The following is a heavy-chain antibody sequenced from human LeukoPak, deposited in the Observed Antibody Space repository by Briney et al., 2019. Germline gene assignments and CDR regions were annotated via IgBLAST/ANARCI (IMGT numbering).Heavy chain of an antibody. Sequence: GGSLRLSCAASGFTFSNYWMNWVRQAPGKGLEWVANIKQDGSEKYYVDSVKGRFTISRDNAKNSLYLRMNSLRAEDTAVYYCASTMTADYWGQGTLVTVSS. D-gene: IGHD5-18*01. CDR2: IKQDGSEK. CDR1: GFTFSNYW. CDR3: ASTMTADY. J-gene: IGHJ4*02. V-gene: IGHV3-7*05.